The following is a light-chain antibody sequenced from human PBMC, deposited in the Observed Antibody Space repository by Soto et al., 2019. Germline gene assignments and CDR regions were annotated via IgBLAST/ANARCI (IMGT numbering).Light chain of an antibody. Sequence: EIVLTQSPGTLSVSPGERVTLSCRASQSVGSSYLAWYQQRPGQAPRLLIFGASYRATGIPDRFSGSGSGTDFTLTISRLEPEDFAVYCCQQYSSSPPEFTFGPGTKVDSK. CDR1: QSVGSSY. CDR2: GAS. V-gene: IGKV3-20*01. CDR3: QQYSSSPPEFT. J-gene: IGKJ3*01.